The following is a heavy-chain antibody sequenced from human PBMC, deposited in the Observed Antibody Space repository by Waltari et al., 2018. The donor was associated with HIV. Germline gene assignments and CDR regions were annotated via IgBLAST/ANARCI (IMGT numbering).Heavy chain of an antibody. CDR3: ARDARYCTGGICYCTF. CDR2: INGDGSST. D-gene: IGHD2-8*02. J-gene: IGHJ4*02. V-gene: IGHV3-74*01. Sequence: EVQLVESGGGLVQPGGSLRLSCAASEFTFSNYWMHWVRQAHGKGLMWVSRINGDGSSTTYADSVKGRFTISRDNAKNTLYLQMNSLRVEDTAVYYCARDARYCTGGICYCTFWGQGTLVTVSS. CDR1: EFTFSNYW.